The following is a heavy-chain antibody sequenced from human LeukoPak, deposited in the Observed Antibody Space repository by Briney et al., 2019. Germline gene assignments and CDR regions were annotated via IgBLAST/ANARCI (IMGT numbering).Heavy chain of an antibody. Sequence: PGGSLRLSCAASGFTLSDFCMSWFRQAPGKGLEWISYISHTGDSIFYADSVRGRFTISRDNAKNSLYLQMDSLRAEDTAVYYCARGYGRGYYYIWGQGTTVTVSS. CDR3: ARGYGRGYYYI. V-gene: IGHV3-11*01. CDR1: GFTLSDFC. J-gene: IGHJ3*02. CDR2: ISHTGDSI. D-gene: IGHD3-22*01.